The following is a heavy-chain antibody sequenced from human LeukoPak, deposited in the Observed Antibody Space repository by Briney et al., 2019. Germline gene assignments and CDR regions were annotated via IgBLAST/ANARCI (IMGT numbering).Heavy chain of an antibody. D-gene: IGHD2-2*02. CDR2: INHSGST. CDR1: GGSFSGYY. J-gene: IGHJ5*02. Sequence: SETLSLTCAVYGGSFSGYYWSWIRQPSGKGLEWIGEINHSGSTNYNPSLKSRVTISVDTSKNQFSLKLSSVTAADTAVYYCARGRRNIVVVPAAIRGGWFDPWGQGTLVTVSS. CDR3: ARGRRNIVVVPAAIRGGWFDP. V-gene: IGHV4-34*01.